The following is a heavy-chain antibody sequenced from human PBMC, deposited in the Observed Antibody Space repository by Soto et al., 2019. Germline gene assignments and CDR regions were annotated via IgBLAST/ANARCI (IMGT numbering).Heavy chain of an antibody. CDR1: GFSLRTSGVS. V-gene: IGHV2-5*01. CDR3: EYRVGSRGPLDY. CDR2: IYWNDDK. D-gene: IGHD6-25*01. Sequence: QITLKESGPTLVKPTQTLTLTCSFSGFSLRTSGVSVGWIRQPPGKALEWLAFIYWNDDKRYSPSLQSRHTNTKNNSKKEVILTMTNMDPLDTGTYYSEYRVGSRGPLDYRDQGTKVTISS. J-gene: IGHJ4*02.